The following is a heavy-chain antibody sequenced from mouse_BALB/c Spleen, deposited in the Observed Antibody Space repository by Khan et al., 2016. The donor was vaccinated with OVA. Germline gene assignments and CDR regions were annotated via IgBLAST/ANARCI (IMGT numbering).Heavy chain of an antibody. CDR3: ARNREPDYFDY. J-gene: IGHJ2*01. CDR1: GFSLTSYA. V-gene: IGHV2-9*02. Sequence: VELVESGPGLVAPSQSLSITCTVTGFSLTSYAIHWIRQPPGKGLEWLGVIWAGGSTNYNSALMSRLSISKDNSKSQVFLKMNSLQTHDTAIYYCARNREPDYFDYWGQGTTLTVSS. CDR2: IWAGGST.